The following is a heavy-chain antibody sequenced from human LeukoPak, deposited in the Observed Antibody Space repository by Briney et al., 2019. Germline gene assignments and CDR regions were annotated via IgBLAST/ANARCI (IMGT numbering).Heavy chain of an antibody. D-gene: IGHD3-3*01. CDR2: ISSSSSYI. J-gene: IGHJ4*02. Sequence: GGSLRLSCAASGFTFSSYSMNWVRQAPGKGLEWVSSISSSSSYIYYADSVKGRFTISRDNAKNSLYLQMNRMRAEDTAVYYCARDSNFGVFIKGYYFDYWGQGTLVTVSS. CDR1: GFTFSSYS. CDR3: ARDSNFGVFIKGYYFDY. V-gene: IGHV3-21*01.